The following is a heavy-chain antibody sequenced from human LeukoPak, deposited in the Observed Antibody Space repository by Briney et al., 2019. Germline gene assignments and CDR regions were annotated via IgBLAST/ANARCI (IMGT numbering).Heavy chain of an antibody. CDR2: ISGSGGST. CDR1: GFPFSNYA. CDR3: AKDLSAHTSCYDY. D-gene: IGHD2-2*01. J-gene: IGHJ4*02. Sequence: GGSLRLSCAASGFPFSNYAMSWVRQAPGKGLEWVSAISGSGGSTYYADSVKGRFTISRDNSKNTLYLQMNSLRAEDTAVYYCAKDLSAHTSCYDYWGQGTLVTVSS. V-gene: IGHV3-23*01.